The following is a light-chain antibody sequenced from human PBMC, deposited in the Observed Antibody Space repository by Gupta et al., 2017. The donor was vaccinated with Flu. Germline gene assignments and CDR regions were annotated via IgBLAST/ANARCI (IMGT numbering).Light chain of an antibody. CDR1: KIGRNA. Sequence: SVLSQPPSVSVAPGAAATLTRVKDKIGRNAVHWYQQRPGQAPLLVVYDDTLRPSGISDRISGSISGYTASLTISRVEVGDEADYYCQMWDSSSDHGVFGGGTKLTVL. CDR3: QMWDSSSDHGV. CDR2: DDT. J-gene: IGLJ2*01. V-gene: IGLV3-21*02.